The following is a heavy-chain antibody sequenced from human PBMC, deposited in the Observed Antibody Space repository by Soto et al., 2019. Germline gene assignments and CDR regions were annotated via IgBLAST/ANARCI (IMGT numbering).Heavy chain of an antibody. V-gene: IGHV1-8*01. D-gene: IGHD2-2*01. CDR2: MNPNSGNT. J-gene: IGHJ6*02. Sequence: ASVKVSCKASGYTFTSYDINWVRQATGQGLEWMGWMNPNSGNTGYAQKFQGRVTMTRNTSISTAYMELSSLRSEDTAVYYCARGANQLLNAYYYYYAMDVWGQGTTVTVSS. CDR1: GYTFTSYD. CDR3: ARGANQLLNAYYYYYAMDV.